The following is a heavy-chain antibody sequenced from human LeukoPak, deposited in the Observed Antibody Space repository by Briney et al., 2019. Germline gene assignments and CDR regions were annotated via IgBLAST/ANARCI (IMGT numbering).Heavy chain of an antibody. V-gene: IGHV1-2*02. J-gene: IGHJ4*02. D-gene: IGHD5-18*01. Sequence: ASVKVSCKASGYTFTGYYMHWVRQAPGQGLEWMGWINPNSGGTNYAQKFQGRVTMTRDTSISTPYMELSRLRSDDTAVYYCARGAWIQGPHDYWGQGTLVTVSS. CDR1: GYTFTGYY. CDR2: INPNSGGT. CDR3: ARGAWIQGPHDY.